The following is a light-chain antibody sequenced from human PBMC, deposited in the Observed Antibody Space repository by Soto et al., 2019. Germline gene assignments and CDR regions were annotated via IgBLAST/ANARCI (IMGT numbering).Light chain of an antibody. CDR2: DAS. Sequence: EIVLTQSPGTLSLSPGERATLSCRTSQSVSNNYLAWYQQKPGQPPRLLIYDASDRATGIPARFSGSGSGTDFTLTISSLEPEDFAVYYCQQRSNWPPITFGQGTRLEIK. J-gene: IGKJ5*01. CDR1: QSVSNN. V-gene: IGKV3-11*01. CDR3: QQRSNWPPIT.